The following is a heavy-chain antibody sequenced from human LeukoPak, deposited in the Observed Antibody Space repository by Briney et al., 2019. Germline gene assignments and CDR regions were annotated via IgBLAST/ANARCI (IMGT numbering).Heavy chain of an antibody. CDR2: IWYDGSNK. CDR1: GFTFSSYG. J-gene: IGHJ3*02. V-gene: IGHV3-33*01. Sequence: GGSLRLSCAASGFTFSSYGMHWVRQAPGKGLEWAAVIWYDGSNKYYADSVKGRFTISRDNSKNTLYLQMNSLRAEDTAVYYCARELSAFDIWGQGTMVTVSS. CDR3: ARELSAFDI.